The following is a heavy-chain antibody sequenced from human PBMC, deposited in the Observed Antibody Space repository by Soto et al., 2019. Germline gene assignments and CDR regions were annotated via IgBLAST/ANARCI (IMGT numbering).Heavy chain of an antibody. CDR1: GFTFSDYY. V-gene: IGHV3-11*01. J-gene: IGHJ3*02. Sequence: GGSLRLSCAASGFTFSDYYMSWIRQAPGKGLEWVSYISSSGSTIYYADSVKGRFTISRDNAKNSLYLQMNSLRAEDTAVYYCARASHYYDSSGYYKGLAAFDIWGQGTMVSVS. CDR2: ISSSGSTI. CDR3: ARASHYYDSSGYYKGLAAFDI. D-gene: IGHD3-22*01.